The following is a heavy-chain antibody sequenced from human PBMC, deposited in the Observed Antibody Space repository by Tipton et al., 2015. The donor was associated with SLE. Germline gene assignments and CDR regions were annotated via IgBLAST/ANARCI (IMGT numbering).Heavy chain of an antibody. CDR1: GFTFSSYV. D-gene: IGHD7-27*01. CDR3: ARGGNWADNWFDP. Sequence: SLRLSCAASGFTFSSYVMYWVRQAPGKGLEWVASIKQDGSEKYYVDSVKGRFTISRDSAKKSLYLQMNSLRAEDTAVYYCARGGNWADNWFDPWGQGTLVTVSS. J-gene: IGHJ5*02. CDR2: IKQDGSEK. V-gene: IGHV3-7*01.